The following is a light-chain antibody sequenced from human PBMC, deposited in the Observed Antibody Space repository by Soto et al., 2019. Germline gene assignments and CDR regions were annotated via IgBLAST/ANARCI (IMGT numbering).Light chain of an antibody. CDR2: GAS. J-gene: IGKJ5*01. V-gene: IGKV3-20*01. CDR3: QQYSSSPSIT. CDR1: QSVSSGY. Sequence: EIVLTLSPGTLSLSPGERATLSCRASQSVSSGYLAWYQQKPGQAPRLLIYGASPRATGIPDRFSGSGSGTDFTLTISRREPEDFAVYYCQQYSSSPSITFGQGTRLEIK.